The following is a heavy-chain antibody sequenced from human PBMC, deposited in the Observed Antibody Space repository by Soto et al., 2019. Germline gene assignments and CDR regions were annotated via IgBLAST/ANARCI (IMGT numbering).Heavy chain of an antibody. Sequence: PGGSLRLSCAASRFTYSSQAMHGVRQAPGKRLVLVSRINSYESSPSYADSVKGRFTISRDRAKNTLYLQMNSMRAEDTAVYYGARGTVALDYWGQGTLVTVSS. D-gene: IGHD6-19*01. V-gene: IGHV3-74*01. CDR3: ARGTVALDY. J-gene: IGHJ4*02. CDR1: RFTYSSQA. CDR2: INSYESSP.